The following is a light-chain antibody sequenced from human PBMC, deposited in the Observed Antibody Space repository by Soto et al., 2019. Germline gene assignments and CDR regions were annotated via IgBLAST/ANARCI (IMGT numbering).Light chain of an antibody. CDR3: QSYDSSLSEGV. Sequence: QYVLTQPPSVSGAPGQRVTISCTGSSDDIGAGYDVHWYQQLPGTAPKLLIYGNSNRPSGVPDRFSGSKSGTSASLAITGLQAEDEADYYCQSYDSSLSEGVFGTGTKLTAL. V-gene: IGLV1-40*01. CDR2: GNS. CDR1: SDDIGAGYD. J-gene: IGLJ1*01.